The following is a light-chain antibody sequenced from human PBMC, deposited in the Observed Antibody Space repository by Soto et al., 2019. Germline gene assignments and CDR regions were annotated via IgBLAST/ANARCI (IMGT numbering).Light chain of an antibody. V-gene: IGKV1-39*01. J-gene: IGKJ1*01. CDR2: AAS. CDR3: QQSFSPLWT. Sequence: DIQMTQSPSSLSASVGERVTITCRASQSISNYLNWYQQKPGKAPKLLIYAASSMQSGVPSRFSGSGSETDFTLTISSLQPDDSATYYCQQSFSPLWTFGQGTKVEV. CDR1: QSISNY.